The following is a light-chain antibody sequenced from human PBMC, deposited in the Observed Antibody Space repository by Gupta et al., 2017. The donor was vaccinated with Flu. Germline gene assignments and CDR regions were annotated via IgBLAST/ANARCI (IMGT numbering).Light chain of an antibody. J-gene: IGKJ2*03. CDR1: QSVSSY. Sequence: EIVLTQSPATLSLSPGERATLSCRASQSVSSYLAWYQQKPGQAPRLLIYDASNRDTGIPARFSGSGCGTDFTLTISSREPEDFAVYYCQQRSNWPLYSFGQGTKMEIK. V-gene: IGKV3-11*01. CDR2: DAS. CDR3: QQRSNWPLYS.